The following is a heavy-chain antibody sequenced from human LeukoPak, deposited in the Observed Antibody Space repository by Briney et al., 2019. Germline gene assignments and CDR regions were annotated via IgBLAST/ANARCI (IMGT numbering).Heavy chain of an antibody. Sequence: GGSLRLSCAASGFTFSSYSMNWVRQAPGKGLEWVSSISSSSSYIYYADSVKGRFTISRDNAKNPLYLQMNSLRAEDTAVYYCAGSQLHYSGSYSYWFDPWGQGTLVTVSS. V-gene: IGHV3-21*01. D-gene: IGHD3-10*01. J-gene: IGHJ5*02. CDR1: GFTFSSYS. CDR2: ISSSSSYI. CDR3: AGSQLHYSGSYSYWFDP.